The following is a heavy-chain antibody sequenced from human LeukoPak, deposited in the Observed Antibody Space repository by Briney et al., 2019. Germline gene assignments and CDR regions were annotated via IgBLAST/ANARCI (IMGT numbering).Heavy chain of an antibody. Sequence: ASVKVSCKASGYTFTGYYMHWVRQAPGQGLEWMGWMNPNSGNTGYAQKFQGRVTMTRNTSISTAYMELSSLRSEDTAVYYCARGRSYLQYKPLYCGGDCYAPAYYYYGMDVWGQGTTVTVSS. CDR1: GYTFTGYY. CDR2: MNPNSGNT. J-gene: IGHJ6*02. CDR3: ARGRSYLQYKPLYCGGDCYAPAYYYYGMDV. V-gene: IGHV1-8*02. D-gene: IGHD2-21*02.